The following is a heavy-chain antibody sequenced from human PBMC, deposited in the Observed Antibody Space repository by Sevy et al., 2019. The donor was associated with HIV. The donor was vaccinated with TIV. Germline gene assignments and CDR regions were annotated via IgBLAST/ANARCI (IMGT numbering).Heavy chain of an antibody. V-gene: IGHV3-23*01. Sequence: GGSLRLSCTASGFTLSSYAMSWVRQAPGKGLEWVSAISGSGGSTYYADSVKGRFTISRDNSKNTLYLQMNSLRAEDTAVYYCAKSRKPIVVVPAASDYWGQGTLVIVSS. J-gene: IGHJ4*02. D-gene: IGHD2-2*01. CDR2: ISGSGGST. CDR1: GFTLSSYA. CDR3: AKSRKPIVVVPAASDY.